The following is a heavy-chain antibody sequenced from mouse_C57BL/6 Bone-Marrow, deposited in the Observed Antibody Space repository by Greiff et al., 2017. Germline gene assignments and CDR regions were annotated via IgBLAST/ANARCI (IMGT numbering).Heavy chain of an antibody. J-gene: IGHJ2*01. D-gene: IGHD2-1*01. Sequence: EVKLQESGPGLVKPSQSLSLTCSVTGYSITSGYYWNWIRQFPGNKLEWMGYISYDGSNNYNPSLKNRISITRDTSKNQFFLKLNSVTTEDTATFDCARAVLYYGNYDYWGQGTTLTVSS. V-gene: IGHV3-6*01. CDR1: GYSITSGYY. CDR3: ARAVLYYGNYDY. CDR2: ISYDGSN.